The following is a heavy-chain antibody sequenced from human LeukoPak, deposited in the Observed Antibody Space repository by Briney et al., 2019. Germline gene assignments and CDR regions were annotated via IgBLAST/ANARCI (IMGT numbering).Heavy chain of an antibody. CDR1: GGSFSGYY. V-gene: IGHV4-34*01. CDR3: ARLYGSGEDY. J-gene: IGHJ4*02. CDR2: INHSGST. D-gene: IGHD3-10*01. Sequence: SETLSLTCAVYGGSFSGYYWSWIRQPPGKGLEWIGEINHSGSTNYNPSLKSRVTISVDTSKNQFSLKLSSVTAADTAVYYCARLYGSGEDYWGQGTLVTVSS.